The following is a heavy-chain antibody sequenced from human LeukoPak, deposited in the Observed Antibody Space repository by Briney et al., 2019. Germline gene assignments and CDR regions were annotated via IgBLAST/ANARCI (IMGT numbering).Heavy chain of an antibody. Sequence: GASVNVSCKASGGTFSSYAISWVRQAPGQGLEWMGGIIPIFGTANYAQKFQGRVTITADESTSTAYMELSSLRSEDTAVYYCASGPCSPRTTCWFDPWGQGTLVTVSS. CDR3: ASGPCSPRTTCWFDP. CDR1: GGTFSSYA. J-gene: IGHJ5*02. CDR2: IIPIFGTA. D-gene: IGHD3-10*02. V-gene: IGHV1-69*13.